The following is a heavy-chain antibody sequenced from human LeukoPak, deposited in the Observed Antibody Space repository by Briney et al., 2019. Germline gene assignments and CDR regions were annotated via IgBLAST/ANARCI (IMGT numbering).Heavy chain of an antibody. V-gene: IGHV3-33*06. J-gene: IGHJ6*02. CDR2: ILYNGSNK. CDR3: AKDLRCNYGYHGMDV. CDR1: GFTFSSSG. D-gene: IGHD5-18*01. Sequence: GGSLRLSCAASGFTFSSSGMHWVRQAPGKGLEWVAVILYNGSNKYYADSVKGRFTISRDNSKNTLYLQMNSLRVEDTAVYYCAKDLRCNYGYHGMDVWGQGTTVTVSS.